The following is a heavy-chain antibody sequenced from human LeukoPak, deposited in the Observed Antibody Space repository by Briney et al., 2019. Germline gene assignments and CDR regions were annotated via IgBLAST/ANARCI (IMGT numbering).Heavy chain of an antibody. J-gene: IGHJ4*02. CDR1: GYSFTGYG. CDR3: VRSYGLEGDY. Sequence: GASVNVSCKASGYSFTGYGVAWVRQAPGQGLEWMGWIAAYNGLTNYAENLQGRLTLSTDTSTSTAFMELRNLTSDDTAVYFCVRSYGLEGDYWGRGTLVTVSS. D-gene: IGHD3-16*01. CDR2: IAAYNGLT. V-gene: IGHV1-18*01.